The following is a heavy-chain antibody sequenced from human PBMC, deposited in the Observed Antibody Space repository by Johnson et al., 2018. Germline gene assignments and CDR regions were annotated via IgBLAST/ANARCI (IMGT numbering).Heavy chain of an antibody. Sequence: VQLVESGGGVVQPGRSLRLSCAASGFTFSSYGMHWVRQAPGKGLEWVAVIWYDGSNKYYADSVKGRITISRDNSKNTLYLKMNSLRAEDTAVYYCARGLASSLLPVYYYGMDVWGQGTTVTVSS. D-gene: IGHD6-6*01. CDR1: GFTFSSYG. J-gene: IGHJ6*02. CDR2: IWYDGSNK. V-gene: IGHV3-33*01. CDR3: ARGLASSLLPVYYYGMDV.